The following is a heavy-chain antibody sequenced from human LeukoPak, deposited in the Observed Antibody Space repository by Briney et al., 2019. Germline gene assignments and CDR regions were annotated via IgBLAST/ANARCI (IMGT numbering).Heavy chain of an antibody. J-gene: IGHJ6*02. V-gene: IGHV1-69*01. CDR3: ARNDYGDYATYGMDV. D-gene: IGHD4-17*01. CDR2: IIPIFGTA. CDR1: GGTFSSYA. Sequence: ASVKVSCTASGGTFSSYAISWVRQAPGQGLEWMGGIIPIFGTANYAQKFQGRVTITADESTSTAYMELSSLRSEDTAVYYCARNDYGDYATYGMDVWGQGTTVTVSS.